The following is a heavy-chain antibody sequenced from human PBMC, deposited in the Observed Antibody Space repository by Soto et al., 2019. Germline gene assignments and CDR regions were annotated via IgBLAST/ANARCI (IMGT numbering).Heavy chain of an antibody. D-gene: IGHD3-3*02. CDR1: GHSFTGHY. CDR2: INPNSGDT. J-gene: IGHJ6*02. CDR3: AIALIGFLDWLPDNYYYGMDV. Sequence: GASVKVSCKVSGHSFTGHYMHWVRQAPGQGLEWMGWINPNSGDTNYARKFQGRVTMTRDTSIKTVYMELSSLRSDDTAVYYCAIALIGFLDWLPDNYYYGMDVWGQGTTVTVSS. V-gene: IGHV1-2*02.